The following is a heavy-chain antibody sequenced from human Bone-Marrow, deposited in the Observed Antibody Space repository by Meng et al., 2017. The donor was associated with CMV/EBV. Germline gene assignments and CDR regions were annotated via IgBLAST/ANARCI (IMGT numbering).Heavy chain of an antibody. CDR1: GGSFSGYY. CDR2: INHSGST. Sequence: SETLSLTCAVYGGSFSGYYWSWISQPPGKGLEWIGEINHSGSTNYNPALKSRVTISVDTSKNQFSLKLSSVTAADKAVYYCARGGELLTVDYWGQGTLVTVSS. V-gene: IGHV4-34*09. CDR3: ARGGELLTVDY. D-gene: IGHD1-26*01. J-gene: IGHJ4*02.